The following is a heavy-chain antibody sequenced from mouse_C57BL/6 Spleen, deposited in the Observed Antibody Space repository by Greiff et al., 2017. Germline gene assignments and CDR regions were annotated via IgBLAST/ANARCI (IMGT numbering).Heavy chain of an antibody. V-gene: IGHV1-55*01. D-gene: IGHD1-1*01. CDR2: IYPGSGST. CDR1: GYTFTSYW. J-gene: IGHJ1*03. CDR3: ARGDYYGSSPQWYFDV. Sequence: QVQLQQPGAELVKPGASVKMSCKASGYTFTSYWITWVKQRPGQGLEWIGDIYPGSGSTNYNEKFKSKATLTVDTSSSTAYMQLSSLTSDDSAVYYCARGDYYGSSPQWYFDVWGTGTTVTVSS.